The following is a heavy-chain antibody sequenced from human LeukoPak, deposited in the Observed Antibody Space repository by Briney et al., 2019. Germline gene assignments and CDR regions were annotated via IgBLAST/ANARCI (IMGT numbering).Heavy chain of an antibody. D-gene: IGHD3-22*01. CDR3: ARDRGYDYDSSGTTELAY. Sequence: PSETLSLTCTVSGGSISSGSYYWNWIRQPAGKGLEWIGRIYTSGSTNYNASLKSRVTISVDTSKNQFSLKLSSVTAADTAVYYCARDRGYDYDSSGTTELAYWGQGTLVTVSS. V-gene: IGHV4-61*02. CDR2: IYTSGST. J-gene: IGHJ4*02. CDR1: GGSISSGSYY.